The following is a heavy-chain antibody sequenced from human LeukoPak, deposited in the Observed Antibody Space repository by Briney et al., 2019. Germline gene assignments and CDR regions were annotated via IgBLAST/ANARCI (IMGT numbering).Heavy chain of an antibody. Sequence: SETLSLTCSVSGGSISSHYWSWIRQPPGKGLEWIGYIYYSGSTNCNPSLKRRVTISVDTSKNQFSLKLSSVTAADTAVYYCAGYFWSGYNWFDPWGQGTLVTVSS. J-gene: IGHJ5*02. CDR1: GGSISSHY. D-gene: IGHD3-3*01. CDR3: AGYFWSGYNWFDP. CDR2: IYYSGST. V-gene: IGHV4-59*11.